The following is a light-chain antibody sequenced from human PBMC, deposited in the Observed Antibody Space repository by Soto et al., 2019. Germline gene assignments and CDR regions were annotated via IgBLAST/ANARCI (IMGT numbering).Light chain of an antibody. V-gene: IGLV1-40*01. CDR2: GNN. CDR1: SSNIGAGYD. Sequence: QSVLTQPPSVSGAPGQRVTISCTGRSSNIGAGYDAHWYHQLPGTAPKVLIYGNNNRPSGVPDRFSGSKSGTSASLAITGLQAEDEADYYCQSYDSSLSGVVFGGGTKLTVL. J-gene: IGLJ3*02. CDR3: QSYDSSLSGVV.